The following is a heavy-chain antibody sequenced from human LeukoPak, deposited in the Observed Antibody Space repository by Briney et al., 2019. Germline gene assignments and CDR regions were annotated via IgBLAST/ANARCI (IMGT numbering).Heavy chain of an antibody. CDR3: ARDSRGLASSGWIDY. J-gene: IGHJ4*02. CDR1: GFTFSRYS. D-gene: IGHD6-19*01. Sequence: GGSLRLSCAASGFTFSRYSMNWVRQAPGKGLEWVSYISSSSSTIYYADSVKGRFTISRDNSKNTLYLQMNSLRAEDTAVYYCARDSRGLASSGWIDYWGQGTLVTVSS. CDR2: ISSSSSTI. V-gene: IGHV3-48*01.